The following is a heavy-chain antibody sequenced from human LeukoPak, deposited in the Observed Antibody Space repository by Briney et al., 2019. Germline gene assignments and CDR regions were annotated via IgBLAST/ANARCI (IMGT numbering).Heavy chain of an antibody. CDR2: IYYGGST. Sequence: SQTLSLTCTVSKGSISTYYSYCNWIRQPPGKGLDWIAYIYYGGSTDSTPSLKSRVTISVDTSKNQLSLRLTSVTAADTAVSYCDRVSMGGSGSGGFDIWGQGTMVTVSS. V-gene: IGHV4-30-4*01. CDR1: KGSISTYYSY. J-gene: IGHJ3*02. CDR3: DRVSMGGSGSGGFDI. D-gene: IGHD3-10*01.